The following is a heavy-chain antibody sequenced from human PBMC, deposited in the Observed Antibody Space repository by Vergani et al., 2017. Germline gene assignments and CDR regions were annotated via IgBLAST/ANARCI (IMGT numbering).Heavy chain of an antibody. Sequence: QVQLVQSGAEVKKPGASVKVSCKASGYTFTSYGISWVRQAPGQGLEWMGWISAYNGNTNYAQKLQGRVTMTTETSTSTAYRELRSLRSDDTAVYYCARPRAPYYEFWSGPHYGMDVWGQGTTVTVSS. V-gene: IGHV1-18*01. J-gene: IGHJ6*02. CDR1: GYTFTSYG. D-gene: IGHD3-3*01. CDR3: ARPRAPYYEFWSGPHYGMDV. CDR2: ISAYNGNT.